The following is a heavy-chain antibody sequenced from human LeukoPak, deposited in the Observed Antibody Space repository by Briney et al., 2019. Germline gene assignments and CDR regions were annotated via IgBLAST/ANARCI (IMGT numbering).Heavy chain of an antibody. J-gene: IGHJ4*02. CDR2: IKQDGSHS. V-gene: IGHV3-7*01. CDR3: ANLWEMGY. D-gene: IGHD5-24*01. Sequence: PGESLRLSCAASGFTFSDYWMAWVRQAPGKELEWVANIKQDGSHSYYVDSVRGRFTISRDNAKSSLFLQMNSLRVEDTAVYYCANLWEMGYWGQGTLVTVSS. CDR1: GFTFSDYW.